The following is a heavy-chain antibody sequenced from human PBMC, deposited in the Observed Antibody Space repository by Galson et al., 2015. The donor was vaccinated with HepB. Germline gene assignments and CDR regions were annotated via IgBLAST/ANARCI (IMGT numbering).Heavy chain of an antibody. V-gene: IGHV1-24*01. CDR1: GYTLTELS. CDR2: FDPEDGET. Sequence: SVKVSCKVSGYTLTELSMHWVRQAPGKGLEWMGGFDPEDGETIYAQKFQGRVTITADESTSTAYMELSSLRSEDTAVYYCARGIWGSYRYTWLDYWGQGTLVTVSS. D-gene: IGHD3-16*02. CDR3: ARGIWGSYRYTWLDY. J-gene: IGHJ4*02.